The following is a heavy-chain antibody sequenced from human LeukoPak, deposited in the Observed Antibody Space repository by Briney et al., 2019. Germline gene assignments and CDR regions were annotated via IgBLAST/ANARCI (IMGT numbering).Heavy chain of an antibody. V-gene: IGHV3-7*01. CDR3: ARDPLDV. CDR2: IMETGNEK. D-gene: IGHD3-16*01. J-gene: IGHJ4*02. CDR1: GFTFSSYW. Sequence: GGSLRLSCAASGFTFSSYWMSWVRQAPGKGLEWVATIMETGNEKFYVDSVKGRFTISRDNAKNSLYLQMNSLRADDSAVYYCARDPLDVWGQGTLVTVSS.